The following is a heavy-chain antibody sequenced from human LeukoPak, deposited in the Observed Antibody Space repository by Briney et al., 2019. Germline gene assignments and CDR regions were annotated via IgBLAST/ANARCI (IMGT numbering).Heavy chain of an antibody. V-gene: IGHV1-69*05. CDR1: GGTFSSYA. CDR2: IIPIFGTA. J-gene: IGHJ6*02. CDR3: ARDRVGSVVVPAAILYYYYGMDV. D-gene: IGHD2-2*02. Sequence: SVKVSCKASGGTFSSYAISWVRQAPGQGLEWMGGIIPIFGTANYAQKFQGRVTMTRDTSTSTVYMELSSLRSEDTAVYYCARDRVGSVVVPAAILYYYYGMDVWGQGTTVTVSS.